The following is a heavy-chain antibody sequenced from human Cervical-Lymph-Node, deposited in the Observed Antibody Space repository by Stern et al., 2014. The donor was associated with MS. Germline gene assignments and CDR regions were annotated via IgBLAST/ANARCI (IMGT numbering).Heavy chain of an antibody. Sequence: QVQLVQSGPGLVKPSETLSLTCTVSGDSVYSASYHWGWVRRTPERGLEWIGSVYYNGVTNYNPSFSGRLAISRDTSKNQVSLKLTSVTAADGAMYYCARRWSGTYTFDFWGQGTLVAVSS. J-gene: IGHJ4*02. CDR3: ARRWSGTYTFDF. D-gene: IGHD1-1*01. V-gene: IGHV4-39*01. CDR1: GDSVYSASYH. CDR2: VYYNGVT.